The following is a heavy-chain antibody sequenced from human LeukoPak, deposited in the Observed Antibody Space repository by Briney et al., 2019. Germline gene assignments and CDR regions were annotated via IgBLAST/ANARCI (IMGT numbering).Heavy chain of an antibody. CDR1: GFIFSTYW. V-gene: IGHV3-7*01. CDR2: IKHDGSET. Sequence: GGSLRLSCAASGFIFSTYWMTWVRQAPGKGLEWVANIKHDGSETYYVDPVKGRFTISRDNAKNSLYLQMHSLRAEDTAVYYCVREGTTVALFDYWGQGSLVTVSS. D-gene: IGHD6-19*01. CDR3: VREGTTVALFDY. J-gene: IGHJ4*02.